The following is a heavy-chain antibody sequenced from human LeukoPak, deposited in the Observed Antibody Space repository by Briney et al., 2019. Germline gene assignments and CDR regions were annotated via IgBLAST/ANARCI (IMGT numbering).Heavy chain of an antibody. CDR1: GGTFSSYA. D-gene: IGHD2/OR15-2a*01. J-gene: IGHJ4*02. CDR2: IIPIFGTA. V-gene: IGHV1-69*05. CDR3: ARAKNERPDY. Sequence: SVKVSCKASGGTFSSYAISWVRQAPGQGLEWMGRIIPIFGTATYAQKFQGRVTITTDESTSTAYMELSSLRSEDTAVYYCARAKNERPDYWGQGTLVTVSS.